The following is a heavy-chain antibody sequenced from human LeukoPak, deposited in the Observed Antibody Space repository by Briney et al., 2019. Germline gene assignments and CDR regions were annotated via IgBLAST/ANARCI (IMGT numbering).Heavy chain of an antibody. CDR2: ISYDGSNK. J-gene: IGHJ4*02. Sequence: PGGSLRLSCAASGFTFSSYAMHWVRQAPGKGLEWVAVISYDGSNKYYADSVKGRFTISRDNSKNTLYLQMNSLRAEDTAVYYCARDAEYSYGYSDYWGQGTLVTVSS. V-gene: IGHV3-30*04. CDR3: ARDAEYSYGYSDY. CDR1: GFTFSSYA. D-gene: IGHD5-18*01.